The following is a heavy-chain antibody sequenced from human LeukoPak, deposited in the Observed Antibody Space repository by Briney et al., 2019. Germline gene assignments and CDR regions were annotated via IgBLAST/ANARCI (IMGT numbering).Heavy chain of an antibody. D-gene: IGHD2-15*01. V-gene: IGHV1-2*02. J-gene: IGHJ4*02. Sequence: SVKVSCKASGYTFTGYYIHWVRQAPGQGLEWMGWINPNSGGTSYAQNLQGRVTMTRDTSISTAYMELGRLESDDTAVYYCASDSSGESHDYWGQGTLVTVSS. CDR2: INPNSGGT. CDR3: ASDSSGESHDY. CDR1: GYTFTGYY.